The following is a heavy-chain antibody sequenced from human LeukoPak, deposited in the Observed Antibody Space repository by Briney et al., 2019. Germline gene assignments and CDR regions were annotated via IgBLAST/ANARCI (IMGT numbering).Heavy chain of an antibody. V-gene: IGHV4-59*08. Sequence: SETLSLTCAVSGGSINSYYWSWIRQPPGQGLEWIAYIYSSGDSNYSPSFKSRATISVDTSKNQFSLKLTSVAAADTAIYYCARQPSGTAAFDIWGQGTMVIVSS. D-gene: IGHD1/OR15-1a*01. CDR2: IYSSGDS. CDR3: ARQPSGTAAFDI. CDR1: GGSINSYY. J-gene: IGHJ3*02.